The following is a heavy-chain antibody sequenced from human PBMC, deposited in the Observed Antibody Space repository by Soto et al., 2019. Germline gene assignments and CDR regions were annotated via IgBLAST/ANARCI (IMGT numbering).Heavy chain of an antibody. Sequence: GGSLRLSCAASGFTFSDYSMSWIRQAPGKGLEWVSYISRSGGTIYYADSVKGRFTISRDNAKNSLYLQMNSLRAEDTAVYYCAILIRYYYYMDVWGKGTTVTVSS. CDR3: AILIRYYYYMDV. D-gene: IGHD2-21*01. J-gene: IGHJ6*03. CDR1: GFTFSDYS. V-gene: IGHV3-11*01. CDR2: ISRSGGTI.